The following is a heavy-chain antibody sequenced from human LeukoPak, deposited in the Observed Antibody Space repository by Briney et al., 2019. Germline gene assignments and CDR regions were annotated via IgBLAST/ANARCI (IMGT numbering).Heavy chain of an antibody. Sequence: PSETLSLTCTVSGGSISSYYWSWIRQPPGKGLEWIGHIYYSGSTNYNPSLKSRVTISVDTSKNQFSLKLSSVTAADTAVYYCARSAQDSSGYYTNYYYYGMDVWGQGTTVTVSS. J-gene: IGHJ6*02. D-gene: IGHD3-22*01. CDR1: GGSISSYY. CDR3: ARSAQDSSGYYTNYYYYGMDV. CDR2: IYYSGST. V-gene: IGHV4-59*01.